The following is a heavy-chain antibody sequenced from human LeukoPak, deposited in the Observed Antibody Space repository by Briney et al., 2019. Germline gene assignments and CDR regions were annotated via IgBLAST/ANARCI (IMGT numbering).Heavy chain of an antibody. V-gene: IGHV3-11*01. D-gene: IGHD5-12*01. J-gene: IGHJ6*02. Sequence: GGSLRLSCAASGFTFSDYYMSWIRQAPGKGLEWVSFISSSGSTIYYADSVKGRFTISRDNAKNSLYLQMNSLRAEDTAVYYCARETSGYDGPGYYYGMDVWGQGTTVTVSS. CDR1: GFTFSDYY. CDR3: ARETSGYDGPGYYYGMDV. CDR2: ISSSGSTI.